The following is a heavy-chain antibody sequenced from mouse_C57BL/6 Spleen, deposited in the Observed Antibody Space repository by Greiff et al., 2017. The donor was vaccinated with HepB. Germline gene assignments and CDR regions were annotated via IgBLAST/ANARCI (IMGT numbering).Heavy chain of an antibody. D-gene: IGHD2-1*01. CDR2: ISNGGGST. CDR1: GFTFSDYY. Sequence: EVKLEESGGGLVQPGGSLKLSCAASGFTFSDYYMYWVRQTPEKRLEWVAYISNGGGSTYYPDTVKGRFTISRDNAKNNLYLQMSRLKSEDTAMYYCASPIYYVAYWGQGTLVTVSA. CDR3: ASPIYYVAY. J-gene: IGHJ3*01. V-gene: IGHV5-12*01.